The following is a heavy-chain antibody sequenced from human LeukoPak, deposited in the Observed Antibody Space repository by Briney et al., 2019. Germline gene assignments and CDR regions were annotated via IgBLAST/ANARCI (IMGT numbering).Heavy chain of an antibody. CDR1: GADFNTHI. CDR2: IIPLRNLA. V-gene: IGHV1-69*02. Sequence: SVKVSCKASGADFNTHIINWVRQAPGQGLEWMGRIIPLRNLANYAHKFQGRVIITADKSRRTAYMELSSLTSDDTAVYYCARGKYCSGGECYSVRTSYDGFDPWGQGTVVSVSS. CDR3: ARGKYCSGGECYSVRTSYDGFDP. J-gene: IGHJ5*02. D-gene: IGHD2-15*01.